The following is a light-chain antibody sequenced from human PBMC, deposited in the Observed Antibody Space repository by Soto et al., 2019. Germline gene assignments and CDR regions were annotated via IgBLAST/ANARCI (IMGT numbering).Light chain of an antibody. CDR3: QSYDNSLSAYV. CDR2: DNS. V-gene: IGLV1-40*01. J-gene: IGLJ1*01. CDR1: SSNIGSGYD. Sequence: QPVLTQPPSVSGAPGQRVTISCTGSSSNIGSGYDVHWYQQLPGAAPKLLIYDNSERPSAVPDRFSGSRSGTSASLALTGLQAEDEADYYCQSYDNSLSAYVFGTGTKVTVL.